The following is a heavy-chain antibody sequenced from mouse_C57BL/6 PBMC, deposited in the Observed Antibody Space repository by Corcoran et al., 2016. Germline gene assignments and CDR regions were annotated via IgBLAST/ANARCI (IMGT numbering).Heavy chain of an antibody. Sequence: DVQLQESGPGLVKPSQSLSLTCSVTGYSIPRGYYWNWLRQFPGNKLEWMGYISYDGSNNYNPSLKNRISITRDTSKNQCFLKLKSVTTEDTATYYCARDGYYGSSSYYYSRDYWGQGTSVTVSS. D-gene: IGHD1-1*01. V-gene: IGHV3-6*01. CDR3: ARDGYYGSSSYYYSRDY. J-gene: IGHJ4*01. CDR2: ISYDGSN. CDR1: GYSIPRGYY.